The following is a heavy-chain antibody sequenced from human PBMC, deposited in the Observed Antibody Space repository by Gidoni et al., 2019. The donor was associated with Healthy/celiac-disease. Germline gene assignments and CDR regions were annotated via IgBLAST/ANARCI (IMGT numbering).Heavy chain of an antibody. D-gene: IGHD3-22*01. J-gene: IGHJ4*02. CDR3: ARVEGSYYYDSSGYYCTH. Sequence: QVQLVQSGAEVKKPGASVTFSCKASGYTFPSYGISWVRQAPGQGLEWMGWISAYNGNTNYAKKLQGRVTMTTDTSTSTAYMELRSRRSDDTAVYYCARVEGSYYYDSSGYYCTHWGQGTLVTVSS. CDR2: ISAYNGNT. V-gene: IGHV1-18*01. CDR1: GYTFPSYG.